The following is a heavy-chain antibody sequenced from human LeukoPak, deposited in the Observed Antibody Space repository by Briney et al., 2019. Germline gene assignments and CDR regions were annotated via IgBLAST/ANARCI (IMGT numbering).Heavy chain of an antibody. CDR1: AFSFSDYY. CDR2: ISTSGSTI. CDR3: ARQGTTISGRMSYYYGMDV. J-gene: IGHJ6*02. Sequence: PGGSLRLSCAASAFSFSDYYMNWLRQAPGKGPEWVSYISTSGSTIYYADSVKGRFTISRDNAKNSLYLQMNSLRAEDTAVYYCARQGTTISGRMSYYYGMDVWGQGTTVTVSS. V-gene: IGHV3-11*01. D-gene: IGHD1-26*01.